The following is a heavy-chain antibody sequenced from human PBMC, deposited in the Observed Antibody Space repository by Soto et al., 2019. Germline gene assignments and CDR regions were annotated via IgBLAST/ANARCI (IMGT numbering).Heavy chain of an antibody. V-gene: IGHV1-8*01. D-gene: IGHD3-9*01. CDR1: GYTFTSYD. CDR2: MNPNSGNT. Sequence: ASVKVSCKASGYTFTSYDINWVRQATGQGLEWMGWMNPNSGNTGYAQKFQGRVTMTRNTSISTAYMELSSLRSEDTAVYYCARGRVYYDILTGGRYNWFDPWGQGTLVTVSS. CDR3: ARGRVYYDILTGGRYNWFDP. J-gene: IGHJ5*02.